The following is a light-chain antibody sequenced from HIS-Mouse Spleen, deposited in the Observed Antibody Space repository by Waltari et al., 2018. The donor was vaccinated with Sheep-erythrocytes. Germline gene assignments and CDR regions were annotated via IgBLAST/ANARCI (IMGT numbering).Light chain of an antibody. Sequence: QSVLTQPPSASGTPGQRVTISCSGSSSNIGSNYVYWYQQLPGTAPKLLIYRNNQRPSGVPDRCSGSKSGTSASLAISGVRSEDEADYYCAAWDDSLSGWVFGGGTKLTVL. CDR1: SSNIGSNY. J-gene: IGLJ3*02. CDR3: AAWDDSLSGWV. V-gene: IGLV1-47*01. CDR2: RNN.